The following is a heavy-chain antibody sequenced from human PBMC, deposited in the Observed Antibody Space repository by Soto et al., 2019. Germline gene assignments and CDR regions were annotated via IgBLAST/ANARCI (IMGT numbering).Heavy chain of an antibody. V-gene: IGHV4-39*01. Sequence: SETLSLTCTVSGGSISSSSYYWGWIRQPPGKGLEWIGSIYYSGSTYYNPSLKSRVTISVDTSKNQFSLKLSSVTAADTAVYYCARQQGSSWYGDDYWGQGTLVTVSS. D-gene: IGHD6-13*01. CDR2: IYYSGST. J-gene: IGHJ4*02. CDR1: GGSISSSSYY. CDR3: ARQQGSSWYGDDY.